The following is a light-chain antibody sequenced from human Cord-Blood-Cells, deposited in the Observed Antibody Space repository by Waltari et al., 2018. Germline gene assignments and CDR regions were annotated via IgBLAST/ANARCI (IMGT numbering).Light chain of an antibody. V-gene: IGKV1-5*01. J-gene: IGKJ2*01. Sequence: DIKMTQHHSTMSASVGDRVTITCRASQSISSWLAWYKKKPGKAPNLLIYDDSSLESGVPSRFSGRGSGTEFSLTISSLQPDDFSTYYCQQYKSYSYTFGQGTKLEIK. CDR2: DDS. CDR1: QSISSW. CDR3: QQYKSYSYT.